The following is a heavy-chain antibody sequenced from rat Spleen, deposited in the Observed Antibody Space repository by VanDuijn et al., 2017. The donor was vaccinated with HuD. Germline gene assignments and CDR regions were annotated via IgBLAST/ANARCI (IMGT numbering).Heavy chain of an antibody. CDR1: GFSVTSYH. Sequence: QVRLKESGPRLVQPSQTLTVTCTVSGFSVTSYHVSWVRQLPGKGLEWIGAIWKGGSTDYNSALKSRLSISRDTSKNQVFLKMNSLQTDDTGTYYCARHDYYFDYWGQGVMVTVSS. CDR3: ARHDYYFDY. D-gene: IGHD1-6*01. CDR2: IWKGGST. J-gene: IGHJ2*01. V-gene: IGHV2-61*01.